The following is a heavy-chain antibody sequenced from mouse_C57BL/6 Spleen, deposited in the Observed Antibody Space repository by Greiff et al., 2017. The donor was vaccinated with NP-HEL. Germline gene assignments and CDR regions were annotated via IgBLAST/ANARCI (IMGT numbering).Heavy chain of an antibody. CDR2: ISYSGST. CDR3: APGDQGYFDV. Sequence: EVQLQESGPGLAKPSQTLSLTCSVTGYSITSDYWNWLRKFPGNKLEYMGYISYSGSTYYNPSLKSRISITRDTSKNQYYLQLNSVTTEYTATYYCAPGDQGYFDVWGTGTTVTGSS. CDR1: GYSITSDY. V-gene: IGHV3-8*01. J-gene: IGHJ1*03. D-gene: IGHD3-1*01.